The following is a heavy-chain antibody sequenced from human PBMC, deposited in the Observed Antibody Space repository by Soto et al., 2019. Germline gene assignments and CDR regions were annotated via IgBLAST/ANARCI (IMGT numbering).Heavy chain of an antibody. CDR1: GYTFTSYG. CDR3: VVAAQPYYFDY. J-gene: IGHJ4*02. CDR2: ISAYNGNT. Sequence: QVQLVQSGAEVKKPGASVKVSCKASGYTFTSYGISWVRQAPGQGLEWMGWISAYNGNTNYAQKLQGRVTMTTDTTPSQGYMGLRSLRSDDTAVYYCVVAAQPYYFDYWGQGTLVTVSS. D-gene: IGHD2-15*01. V-gene: IGHV1-18*01.